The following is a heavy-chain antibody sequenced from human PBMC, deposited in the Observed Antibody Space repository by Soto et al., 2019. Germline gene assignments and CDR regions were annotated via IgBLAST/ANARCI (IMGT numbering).Heavy chain of an antibody. V-gene: IGHV3-23*01. D-gene: IGHD6-6*01. Sequence: EVQLLESGGGLVQPGGSLRLSCAASGFTFSSYAMSWVRQVPGKGLEWVSAISGSGGSTYYADSVKGRFTISRDNSKNTLYLQMNSLRAEDTAVYYCAKSMQLVYYFDYWGQGTLVTVSS. J-gene: IGHJ4*02. CDR2: ISGSGGST. CDR1: GFTFSSYA. CDR3: AKSMQLVYYFDY.